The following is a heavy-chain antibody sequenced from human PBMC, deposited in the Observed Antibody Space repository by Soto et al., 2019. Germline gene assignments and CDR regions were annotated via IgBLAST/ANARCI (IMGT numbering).Heavy chain of an antibody. V-gene: IGHV1-2*02. CDR2: INPNSGGT. CDR3: ARDLPHYYGSGSYYSKGYDYYYGMDV. CDR1: GYTFTGYY. D-gene: IGHD3-10*01. Sequence: GASVKVSCKASGYTFTGYYMHWVRQAPGQGLEWMGWINPNSGGTNYAQKFQGRVTMTRDTSISTAYMELSRLRSDDTAVYYCARDLPHYYGSGSYYSKGYDYYYGMDVWGQGTTVTVSS. J-gene: IGHJ6*02.